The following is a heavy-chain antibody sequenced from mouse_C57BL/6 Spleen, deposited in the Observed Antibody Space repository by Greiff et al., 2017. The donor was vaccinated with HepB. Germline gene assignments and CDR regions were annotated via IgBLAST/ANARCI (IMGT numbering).Heavy chain of an antibody. D-gene: IGHD2-12*01. CDR2: ISDGGSYT. J-gene: IGHJ4*01. CDR3: ARDHNYSYTSMDY. Sequence: EVKLVESGGGLVKPGGSLKLSCAASGFTFSSYAMSWVRQTPEKRLEWVATISDGGSYTYYPDNVKGRFTISRDNAKNNLYLQMSHLKSEDTAMYSCARDHNYSYTSMDYLGQGTSVTVSS. CDR1: GFTFSSYA. V-gene: IGHV5-4*01.